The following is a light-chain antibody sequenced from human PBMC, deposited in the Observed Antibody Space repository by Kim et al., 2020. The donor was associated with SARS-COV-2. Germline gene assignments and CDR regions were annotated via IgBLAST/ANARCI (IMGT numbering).Light chain of an antibody. CDR3: QVWDSTTTV. CDR2: QDT. V-gene: IGLV3-1*01. Sequence: SVSPGQTARLTRSWNKLGEKYVWWYQQRPGQSPGVVIYQDTNRPSGIPERFSGSNSGDTATLTISGTQAMDEADYYCQVWDSTTTVFGGGTQLTVL. CDR1: KLGEKY. J-gene: IGLJ2*01.